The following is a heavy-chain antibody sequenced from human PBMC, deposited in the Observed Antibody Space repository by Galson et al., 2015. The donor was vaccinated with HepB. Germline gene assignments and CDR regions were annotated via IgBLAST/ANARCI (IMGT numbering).Heavy chain of an antibody. J-gene: IGHJ3*02. D-gene: IGHD6-13*01. CDR1: GFTFSSYG. Sequence: SLRLSCAASGFTFSSYGMHWVRQAPGKGLEWVAVIWYDGSNKYYADSVKGRFTISRDNSKNTLYLQMNSLRAKDTAVYYCARERIGIAAGGDAFDIWGQGTMVTVSS. V-gene: IGHV3-33*01. CDR2: IWYDGSNK. CDR3: ARERIGIAAGGDAFDI.